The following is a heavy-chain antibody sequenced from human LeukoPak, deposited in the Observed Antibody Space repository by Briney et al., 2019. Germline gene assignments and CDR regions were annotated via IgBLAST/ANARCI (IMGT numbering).Heavy chain of an antibody. J-gene: IGHJ3*02. CDR1: GGTFSSYA. D-gene: IGHD3-10*01. CDR3: ASGETPTRAFDI. V-gene: IGHV1-69*13. CDR2: IIPIFGTA. Sequence: SVKVSCKASGGTFSSYAISWVRQAPGQGLEWMGGIIPIFGTANYAQKFQGRVTITADESTSTAYMELSSLRSEDTAVYYCASGETPTRAFDIWGQGTMVTVSS.